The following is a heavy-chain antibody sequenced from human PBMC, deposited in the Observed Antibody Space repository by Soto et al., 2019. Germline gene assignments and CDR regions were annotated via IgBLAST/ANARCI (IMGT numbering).Heavy chain of an antibody. D-gene: IGHD3-16*02. V-gene: IGHV4-34*01. Sequence: PSETLSLTCAVYGGSFSGYYWSWIRQPPGKGLKWIGEINHSGSTNYNPSLKSRVTISVDTSKNQFSLKLSSVTAADTAVYYCARGKYIWGSYRTNWFDPWGQGTLVTVSS. J-gene: IGHJ5*02. CDR3: ARGKYIWGSYRTNWFDP. CDR1: GGSFSGYY. CDR2: INHSGST.